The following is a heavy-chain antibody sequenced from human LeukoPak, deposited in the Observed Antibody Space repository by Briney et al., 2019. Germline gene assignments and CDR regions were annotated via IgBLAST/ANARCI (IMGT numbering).Heavy chain of an antibody. CDR2: MNPNSGNT. V-gene: IGHV1-8*01. CDR1: GYTFTSYD. CDR3: ASGSGYDQELFDY. J-gene: IGHJ4*02. Sequence: ASVKVSCKASGYTFTSYDINWVRQATGQGLEWMGWMNPNSGNTGYAQKFQGRVTMTRNTSISTANMELSSLRSEDTAVYYCASGSGYDQELFDYWGQGTLVTVSS. D-gene: IGHD5-12*01.